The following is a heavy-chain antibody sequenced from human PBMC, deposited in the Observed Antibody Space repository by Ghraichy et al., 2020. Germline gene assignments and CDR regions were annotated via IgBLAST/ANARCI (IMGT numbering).Heavy chain of an antibody. Sequence: SETLSLTCTVSGGSISSSSYYWGWIRQPPGQGLGWIGSISYSGSTYYNPSLKSRVTISVDTSKNQFSLKLSSVTAADTAVYSCASPYYDFWSGQDYWGQGTLVTVSS. CDR3: ASPYYDFWSGQDY. V-gene: IGHV4-39*01. J-gene: IGHJ4*02. CDR1: GGSISSSSYY. D-gene: IGHD3-3*01. CDR2: ISYSGST.